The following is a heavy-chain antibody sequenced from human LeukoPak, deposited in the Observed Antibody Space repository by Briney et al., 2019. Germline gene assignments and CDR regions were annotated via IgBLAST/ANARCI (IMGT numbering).Heavy chain of an antibody. CDR3: ARQYSYGPSSYYYYYGMDV. CDR2: IYYSGST. V-gene: IGHV4-39*01. CDR1: GGSISSSSYY. Sequence: SETLSLTCTVSGGSISSSSYYRGWLRQPPGKGLEWIGSIYYSGSTYYNPSLKSRVTISVDTSKNQFSLKLSSVTAADTAVYYCARQYSYGPSSYYYYYGMDVWGQGTTVTVSS. D-gene: IGHD5-18*01. J-gene: IGHJ6*02.